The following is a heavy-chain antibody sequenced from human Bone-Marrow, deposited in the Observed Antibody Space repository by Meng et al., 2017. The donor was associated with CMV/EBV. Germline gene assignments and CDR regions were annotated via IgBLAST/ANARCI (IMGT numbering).Heavy chain of an antibody. D-gene: IGHD6-13*01. CDR3: ARARWGIFYFDY. CDR2: VKKRERK. Sequence: MRSRQRGRWGRQQEEKGMKRIRKVKKRERKENKQCLKSRVTISVDKSKNQFSLNLSSVTAADTAVYYWARARWGIFYFDYWGQGTLVTVSS. J-gene: IGHJ4*02. V-gene: IGHV4-4*02. CDR1: MRSRQR.